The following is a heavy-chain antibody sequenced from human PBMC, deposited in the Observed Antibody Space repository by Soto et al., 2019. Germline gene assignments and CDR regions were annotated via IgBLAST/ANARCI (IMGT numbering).Heavy chain of an antibody. J-gene: IGHJ5*02. CDR2: IYYSGST. Sequence: PSETLSLTCTVSGGSISSSSYYWGWIRQPPGKGLEWIGSIYYSGSTYYNPSLKSRVTISVDTSKNQFSLKLSSVTAADTAVYYCARLGIQLWLRPRWFDPWGQGTLVTVSS. CDR1: GGSISSSSYY. V-gene: IGHV4-39*01. CDR3: ARLGIQLWLRPRWFDP. D-gene: IGHD5-18*01.